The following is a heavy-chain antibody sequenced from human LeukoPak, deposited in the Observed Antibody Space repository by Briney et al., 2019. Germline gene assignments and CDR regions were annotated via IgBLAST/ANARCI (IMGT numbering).Heavy chain of an antibody. V-gene: IGHV1-69*01. Sequence: SVKVSCKASGGTFSSYAISGVRQAPGQGLEWVGGIIPIFGTANYAQKFQGRVTITADESTSTAYMELSSPRSEDTAVYYCARGYQYLDGLLRDNYYYYYMDYWGKGTPVTVSS. CDR3: ARGYQYLDGLLRDNYYYYYMDY. J-gene: IGHJ6*03. CDR2: IIPIFGTA. CDR1: GGTFSSYA. D-gene: IGHD3-9*01.